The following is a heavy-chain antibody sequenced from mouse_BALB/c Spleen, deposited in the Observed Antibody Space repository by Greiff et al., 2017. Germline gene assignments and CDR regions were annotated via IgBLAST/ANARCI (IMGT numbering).Heavy chain of an antibody. CDR2: IWAGGST. CDR1: GFSLTSYG. V-gene: IGHV2-9*02. CDR3: GRDRRAWFAY. J-gene: IGHJ3*01. Sequence: QVQLKESGPGLVAPSQRLSITCTVSGFSLTSYGVHWVRQPPGKGLEWLGVIWAGGSTNYHSALMSSLSISKNNSKSQVFLQRNSLQTDDTARYYCGRDRRAWFAYWGQGTLVTVSA.